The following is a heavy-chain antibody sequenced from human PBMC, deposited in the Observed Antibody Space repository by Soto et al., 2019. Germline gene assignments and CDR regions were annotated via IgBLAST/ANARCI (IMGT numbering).Heavy chain of an antibody. CDR1: GGSISSSGYY. J-gene: IGHJ5*02. CDR2: VYYSGST. V-gene: IGHV4-31*03. D-gene: IGHD2-2*02. Sequence: LSLTCTVSGGSISSSGYYWSWIRQHPGKGLEWIGHVYYSGSTYYNPSLKSRVTISVDTSKNQFSLKLSSVTAADTAVYYCVRLRYCSSTSCHRFDPWGQGTLVTVSS. CDR3: VRLRYCSSTSCHRFDP.